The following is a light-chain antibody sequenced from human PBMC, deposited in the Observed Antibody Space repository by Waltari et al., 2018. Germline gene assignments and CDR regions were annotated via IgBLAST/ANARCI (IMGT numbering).Light chain of an antibody. V-gene: IGKV1-5*03. Sequence: DIQMTQSPSTLSASVGDRVTNTCRASQSISSWLAWYQQKSGKVPNLLIYKTSTLESGVPSRFSGSGSRTEFTLTIDSLQPDDFATYYCQQYNSYRSFGQGTKVEIK. CDR2: KTS. J-gene: IGKJ1*01. CDR1: QSISSW. CDR3: QQYNSYRS.